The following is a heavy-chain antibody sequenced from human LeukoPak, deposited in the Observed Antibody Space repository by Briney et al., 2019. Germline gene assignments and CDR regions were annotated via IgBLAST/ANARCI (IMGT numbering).Heavy chain of an antibody. CDR1: GFTFSSYG. CDR3: AKVLYDYVWGTYVY. Sequence: PGGSLRLSCAASGFTFSSYGMHWVRQAPGKGLEWVAVISYDGSNKYYADSVKGRFTISRDNSKNTLYLQMNRLRAEDTALYYCAKVLYDYVWGTYVYWGQGTLVTVSS. J-gene: IGHJ4*02. V-gene: IGHV3-30*18. D-gene: IGHD3-16*01. CDR2: ISYDGSNK.